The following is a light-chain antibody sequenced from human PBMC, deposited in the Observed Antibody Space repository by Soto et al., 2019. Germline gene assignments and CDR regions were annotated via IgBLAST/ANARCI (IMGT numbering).Light chain of an antibody. V-gene: IGKV1-33*01. J-gene: IGKJ4*01. CDR2: DAS. CDR3: QQYENVPLT. CDR1: QTISSW. Sequence: DIQMTQSPSSVSASVGERVTITCRASQTISSWLAWYQQKPGKAPKLLIYDASNLETGVPSKFSGRGSGTDFTFTISSLQPEDIATYYCQQYENVPLTFGGGTKVDIK.